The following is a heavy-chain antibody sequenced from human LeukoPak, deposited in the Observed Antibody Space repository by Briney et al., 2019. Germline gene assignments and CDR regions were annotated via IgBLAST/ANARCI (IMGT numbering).Heavy chain of an antibody. CDR1: GFTFSNYW. CDR3: ARVDCTGGSCFSGFDH. J-gene: IGHJ4*02. V-gene: IGHV3-7*01. CDR2: LKPNGGDK. D-gene: IGHD2-15*01. Sequence: GGSLRLSCEASGFTFSNYWMTWVRLAPGKGLEWVAILKPNGGDKYYVDSVKGRFTISRDNSKNLLYLQMDRLRVEDTALYYCARVDCTGGSCFSGFDHWGQGTLVTVSS.